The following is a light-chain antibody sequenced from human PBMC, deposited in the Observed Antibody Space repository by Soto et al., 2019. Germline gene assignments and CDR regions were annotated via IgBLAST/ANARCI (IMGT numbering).Light chain of an antibody. V-gene: IGLV2-8*01. J-gene: IGLJ3*02. Sequence: QSALTQPPSASGSPGQSVTISCTGTSSDVGGYNYVSWYQQHPGKAPKLMIYEVTKRPSGVPDRFSGSKSGNTASLTVSGLQAEDKADYYCSSYAGSNNWVFGGGTQLTVL. CDR2: EVT. CDR3: SSYAGSNNWV. CDR1: SSDVGGYNY.